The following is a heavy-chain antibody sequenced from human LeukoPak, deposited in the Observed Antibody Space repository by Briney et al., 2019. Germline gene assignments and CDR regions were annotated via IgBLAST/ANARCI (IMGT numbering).Heavy chain of an antibody. D-gene: IGHD1-7*01. Sequence: GALVKVSCKASGGTFSSYAISWVRQAPGQGLEWMGGIIPIFGTANYAQKFQGRVTITADESTSTAYMELSSLRSEDTAVYYCARGRYSWNYGQGNYYYYYMDVWGKGTTVTVS. V-gene: IGHV1-69*13. CDR1: GGTFSSYA. J-gene: IGHJ6*03. CDR3: ARGRYSWNYGQGNYYYYYMDV. CDR2: IIPIFGTA.